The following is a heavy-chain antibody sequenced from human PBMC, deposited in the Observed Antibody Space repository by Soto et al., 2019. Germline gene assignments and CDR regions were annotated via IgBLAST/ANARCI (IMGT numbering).Heavy chain of an antibody. D-gene: IGHD2-15*01. J-gene: IGHJ3*02. CDR3: ARRGMVAATQFAFDI. V-gene: IGHV4-39*01. CDR2: IYYSGST. Sequence: SETLSLTCTVSGGSISSSSYYWGWIRQPPGKGLEWIGSIYYSGSTYYNPSLKSRVTISVDTSKNQFSLKLSSVTAADTAVYYCARRGMVAATQFAFDIWGQGTMVTVSS. CDR1: GGSISSSSYY.